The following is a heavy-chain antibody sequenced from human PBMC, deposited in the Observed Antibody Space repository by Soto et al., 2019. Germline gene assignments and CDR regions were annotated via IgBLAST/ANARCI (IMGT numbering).Heavy chain of an antibody. CDR2: IYYSGST. J-gene: IGHJ4*02. CDR3: ARVTLGYQFDY. Sequence: SETLSLTCTVSGGSISSYYWSWIRQPPGKGLEWIGYIYYSGSTNYNPSLKSRVTISVDTSKNQFSLKLSSVTAADTAVYYCARVTLGYQFDYWGQATLVTVS. V-gene: IGHV4-59*01. CDR1: GGSISSYY. D-gene: IGHD3-16*02.